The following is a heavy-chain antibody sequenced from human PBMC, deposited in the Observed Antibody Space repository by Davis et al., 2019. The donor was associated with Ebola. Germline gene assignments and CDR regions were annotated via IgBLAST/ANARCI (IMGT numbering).Heavy chain of an antibody. D-gene: IGHD5-18*01. CDR3: ARGRRYSYGPPRY. V-gene: IGHV4-39*07. CDR1: GGSISSSNFY. Sequence: SETLSLTCTVSGGSISSSNFYWGWIRQPPGKGLEWIGEINHSGSTNYNPSLKSRVTISVDTSKNQFSLKLSSVTAADTAVYYCARGRRYSYGPPRYWGQGTLVTVSS. CDR2: INHSGST. J-gene: IGHJ4*02.